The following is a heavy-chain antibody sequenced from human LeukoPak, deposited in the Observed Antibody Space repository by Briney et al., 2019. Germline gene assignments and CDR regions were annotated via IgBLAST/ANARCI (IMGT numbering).Heavy chain of an antibody. CDR2: VSASGGST. CDR1: RFTFSSYA. V-gene: IGHV3-23*01. CDR3: AKGYSYYDAFDI. D-gene: IGHD1-26*01. Sequence: GGSLRLSCAASRFTFSSYAMSWVRLAPGKGLEWVSAVSASGGSTYYADSVKGRFTISRDNSKNTLYLQVSSLRAEDTAVYYCAKGYSYYDAFDIWGQGTMVTVSS. J-gene: IGHJ3*02.